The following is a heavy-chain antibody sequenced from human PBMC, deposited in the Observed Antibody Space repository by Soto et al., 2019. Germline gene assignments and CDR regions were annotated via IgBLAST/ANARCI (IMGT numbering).Heavy chain of an antibody. CDR3: AAYCYTMTCTHFHGYS. V-gene: IGHV3-7*03. CDR2: IKQDESDK. D-gene: IGHD3-16*02. J-gene: IGHJ5*02. CDR1: GFRFRDYW. Sequence: GGSLRLSCAVSGFRFRDYWMSWVRLAPGKGLEWVANIKQDESDKYYVDSVKGRFTISRDNAKNALYLQMNSLRVEDTAVYYCAAYCYTMTCTHFHGYSWGQGTQVTVSS.